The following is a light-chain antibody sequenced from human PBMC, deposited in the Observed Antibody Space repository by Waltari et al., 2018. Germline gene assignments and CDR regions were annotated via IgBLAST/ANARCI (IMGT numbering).Light chain of an antibody. CDR2: DVD. CDR3: CSYAGTYTWV. V-gene: IGLV2-11*01. Sequence: QSALTQPRSVSGSPGQSVTISCTGTSSDVGAYNYVAWYQQHPGKAPKLMIYDVDKRPSGVPDRFFGSKSGNPASLTIVALQAEDEAAYHCCSYAGTYTWVFGGGTKLTVL. CDR1: SSDVGAYNY. J-gene: IGLJ3*02.